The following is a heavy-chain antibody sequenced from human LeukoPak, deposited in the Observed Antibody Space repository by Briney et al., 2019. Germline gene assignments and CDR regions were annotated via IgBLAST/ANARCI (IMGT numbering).Heavy chain of an antibody. J-gene: IGHJ6*03. CDR1: GFTSSDHY. D-gene: IGHD4-11*01. V-gene: IGHV3-11*04. CDR3: AKDSMTTVTLHMDV. Sequence: GGSLRLSCAASGFTSSDHYMDWVRQAPGKGLEWVSYISSSGSTIYYADSVKGRFTISRDNAKNSLYLQMNSLRAEDTAVYYCAKDSMTTVTLHMDVWGKGTTVTVSS. CDR2: ISSSGSTI.